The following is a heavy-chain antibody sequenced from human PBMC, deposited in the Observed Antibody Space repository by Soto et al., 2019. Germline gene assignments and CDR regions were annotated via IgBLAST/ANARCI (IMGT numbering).Heavy chain of an antibody. CDR3: AKDINSSGWYSLDY. V-gene: IGHV3-43*01. CDR2: ITWDGGST. CDR1: GFSFDDYA. Sequence: GGSLRLSCAASGFSFDDYAMHWVRQGPGKGLEWVSLITWDGGSTYYADSVKGRFTISRDNSKNSLYLQMNSLRTEDTALYYCAKDINSSGWYSLDYWGQGTLVTVSS. J-gene: IGHJ4*02. D-gene: IGHD6-19*01.